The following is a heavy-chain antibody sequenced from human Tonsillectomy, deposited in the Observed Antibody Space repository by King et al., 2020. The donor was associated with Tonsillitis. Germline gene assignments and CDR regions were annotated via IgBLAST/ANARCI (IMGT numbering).Heavy chain of an antibody. V-gene: IGHV3-7*03. D-gene: IGHD6-6*01. J-gene: IGHJ3*02. CDR3: AREGNRETSSSSAFDI. CDR2: IKQDGSEK. CDR1: GFSFSSYW. Sequence: EVQLVESGGGLVQPGGSLRLSCAASGFSFSSYWMIWVRQAPGKGLEWVANIKQDGSEKYYVESVKGRFTISRDNPKNSLYLQMNSLRAEDTAVYYCAREGNRETSSSSAFDIWGQGTMVTVSS.